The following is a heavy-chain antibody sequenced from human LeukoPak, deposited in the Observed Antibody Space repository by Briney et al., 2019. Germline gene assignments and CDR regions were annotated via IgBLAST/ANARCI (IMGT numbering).Heavy chain of an antibody. V-gene: IGHV3-23*01. CDR2: ITGNHGAT. J-gene: IGHJ5*02. D-gene: IGHD4-17*01. CDR3: TKDPNGNYVGAFDP. Sequence: PGGSLRLSCAASGFTFSSFAMTWVRQAPGKGLEWVSSITGNHGATYNIDSVKGRLTISRDNSQNTLYLQMNSLRGEDTAVYYCTKDPNGNYVGAFDPWGQGTLVTVSS. CDR1: GFTFSSFA.